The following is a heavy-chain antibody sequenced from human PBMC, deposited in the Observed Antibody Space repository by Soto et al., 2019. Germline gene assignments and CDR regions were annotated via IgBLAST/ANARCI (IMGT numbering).Heavy chain of an antibody. Sequence: GGSLRLSCAASGFTFSSYSMNWVRQAPGKGLEWVSFIISSIITIYYADSVKGRFTISRDNAKNSLYLQMNSLRAEDTAVYYCARDYSSYGPFDYWGQGTLVTVSS. CDR2: IISSIITI. J-gene: IGHJ4*02. CDR1: GFTFSSYS. D-gene: IGHD5-18*01. CDR3: ARDYSSYGPFDY. V-gene: IGHV3-48*01.